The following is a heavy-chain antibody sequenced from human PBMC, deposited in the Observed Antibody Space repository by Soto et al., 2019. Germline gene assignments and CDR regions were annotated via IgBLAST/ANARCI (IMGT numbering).Heavy chain of an antibody. CDR1: GFTFSSYG. CDR2: IWYDGSNK. V-gene: IGHV3-33*08. D-gene: IGHD6-19*01. J-gene: IGHJ4*02. CDR3: ARDAGSGGYEEIDY. Sequence: QVQLVESGGGVVQPGRSLRLSCAASGFTFSSYGMHWVRQAPGKGLEWVAVIWYDGSNKYYADSVKGRFTISRDNSKNTLYLQMNSLRAEDTAVYYCARDAGSGGYEEIDYWGQGTLVTVSS.